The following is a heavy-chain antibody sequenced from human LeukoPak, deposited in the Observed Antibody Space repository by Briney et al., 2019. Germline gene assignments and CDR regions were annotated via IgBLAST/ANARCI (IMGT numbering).Heavy chain of an antibody. V-gene: IGHV3-23*01. CDR2: ISGSGGST. D-gene: IGHD6-19*01. CDR3: AKDQRMYSSGWSPAGGWYFDL. Sequence: QPGGSLRLSCAASGFTFSSYAMSWVRQAPGKGLERVSTISGSGGSTFYADSVKGRFTISRDNSKDTVYLQMDSLRADDTAIYFCAKDQRMYSSGWSPAGGWYFDLWGRGALVTVSA. CDR1: GFTFSSYA. J-gene: IGHJ2*01.